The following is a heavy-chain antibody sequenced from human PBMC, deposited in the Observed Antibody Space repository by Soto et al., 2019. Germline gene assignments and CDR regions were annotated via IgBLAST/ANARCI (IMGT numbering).Heavy chain of an antibody. CDR1: GYSFTSYW. CDR3: ASRASVTLTDYYYYYMDV. D-gene: IGHD4-4*01. Sequence: PGESLKISCKGSGYSFTSYWIGWVRQMPGKGLEWMGIIYPGDSDTRYSPSFQGQVTISADKSISTAYLQWSSLKASDTAMYYCASRASVTLTDYYYYYMDVWGKGTTVTVSS. V-gene: IGHV5-51*01. J-gene: IGHJ6*03. CDR2: IYPGDSDT.